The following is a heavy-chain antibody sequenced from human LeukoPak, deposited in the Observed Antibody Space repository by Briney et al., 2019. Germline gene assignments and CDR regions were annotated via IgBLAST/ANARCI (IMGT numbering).Heavy chain of an antibody. CDR2: IQFDGSDK. CDR3: AKVGSGRGFFYYYMDV. V-gene: IGHV3-30*02. D-gene: IGHD5-12*01. J-gene: IGHJ6*03. CDR1: GFTFSNYG. Sequence: GGSLRLSCAASGFTFSNYGMHWVRQAPGKGLEWVAFIQFDGSDKYYAESVKGRFSISRDNSKSTLYLQMNSLRAEDTAVYYCAKVGSGRGFFYYYMDVWGKGTTVTVS.